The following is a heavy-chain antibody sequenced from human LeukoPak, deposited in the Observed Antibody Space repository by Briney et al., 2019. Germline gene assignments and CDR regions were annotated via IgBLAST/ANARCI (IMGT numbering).Heavy chain of an antibody. CDR3: TTDRYGDYQFDP. V-gene: IGHV3-15*01. CDR2: IKSKTDGGTT. D-gene: IGHD4-17*01. CDR1: GFTFSNAW. Sequence: GGSLRLSCAASGFTFSNAWMSWVRQAPGKGLEWVGRIKSKTDGGTTDYAAPVKGGFTISRDDSKNTLYLQMNSLKTEDTAVYYCTTDRYGDYQFDPWGQGTLVTVSS. J-gene: IGHJ5*02.